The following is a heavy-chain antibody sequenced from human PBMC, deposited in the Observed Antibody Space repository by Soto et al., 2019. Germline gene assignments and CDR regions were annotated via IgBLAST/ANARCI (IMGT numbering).Heavy chain of an antibody. D-gene: IGHD6-19*01. J-gene: IGHJ4*02. V-gene: IGHV3-9*01. CDR3: AREAIKRGWSGGRKYYFEY. CDR1: GFSFDDYA. Sequence: PGGSLRLSCAASGFSFDDYAMHWVRQAPGKGLEWVSGITWNSGTFGYADSLKGRFTISRDNTKNSLHLQMDSLRAEDTALYYCAREAIKRGWSGGRKYYFEYWGQGTTVTVSS. CDR2: ITWNSGTF.